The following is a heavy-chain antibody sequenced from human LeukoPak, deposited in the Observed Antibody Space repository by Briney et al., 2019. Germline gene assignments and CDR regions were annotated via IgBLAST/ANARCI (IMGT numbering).Heavy chain of an antibody. CDR1: GFTFSTYN. Sequence: GGSLRLSCAASGFTFSTYNMNWVRQAPGKGLEWVSFISSGSTIIYYADSVKGRFTVSRDNAENSLYLQMNSLRDEDTAVYYCARNPAGIGDYWGQGTLVTVSS. CDR2: ISSGSTII. D-gene: IGHD1-26*01. CDR3: ARNPAGIGDY. J-gene: IGHJ4*02. V-gene: IGHV3-48*02.